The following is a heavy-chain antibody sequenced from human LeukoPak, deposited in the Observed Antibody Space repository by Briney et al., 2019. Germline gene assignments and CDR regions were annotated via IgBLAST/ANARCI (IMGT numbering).Heavy chain of an antibody. J-gene: IGHJ4*02. Sequence: ASVKVSCKASGYTFTGYYMHWVRQAPGQGLEWMGWINAGNGNTKYSQKFQGRVTITRDTSASTAYMELSSLRSEDTAVYYCARGDESVVATIWFDYWGQGTLVTVSS. CDR2: INAGNGNT. V-gene: IGHV1-3*01. CDR1: GYTFTGYY. CDR3: ARGDESVVATIWFDY. D-gene: IGHD5-12*01.